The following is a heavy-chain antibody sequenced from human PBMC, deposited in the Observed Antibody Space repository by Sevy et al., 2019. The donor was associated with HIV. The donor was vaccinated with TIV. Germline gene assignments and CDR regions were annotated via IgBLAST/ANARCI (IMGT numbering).Heavy chain of an antibody. J-gene: IGHJ5*02. CDR1: GGTFSSYA. Sequence: ASVKVSCKASGGTFSSYAISWVRQAPGQGLEWMGGIIPIFGTANYAQKFQGRVTITADESTSTAYMELSSLRSEDTAVYYCARDTWGSSGYKGWFDPRGQGTLVTVSS. CDR3: ARDTWGSSGYKGWFDP. CDR2: IIPIFGTA. V-gene: IGHV1-69*13. D-gene: IGHD3-22*01.